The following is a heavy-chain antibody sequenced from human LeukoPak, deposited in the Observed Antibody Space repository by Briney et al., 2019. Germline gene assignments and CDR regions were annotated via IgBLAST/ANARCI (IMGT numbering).Heavy chain of an antibody. CDR3: ARDYDTSGSYFDFFDY. V-gene: IGHV3-30-3*01. J-gene: IGHJ4*02. CDR1: GFTFSTYA. Sequence: PGRSLRLSCAASGFTFSTYAVHWVPQAPGKGLEWVAVISYDGSKRYYADSVKGRFTISRDNSKNAFLQMNSLRAEDTAVYYCARDYDTSGSYFDFFDYWGQGTLVTVSS. CDR2: ISYDGSKR. D-gene: IGHD3-22*01.